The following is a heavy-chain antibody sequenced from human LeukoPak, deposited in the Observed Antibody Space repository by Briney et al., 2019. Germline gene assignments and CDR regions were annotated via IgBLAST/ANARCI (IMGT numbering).Heavy chain of an antibody. CDR2: IRQSGDIT. V-gene: IGHV3-23*01. D-gene: IGHD5-24*01. Sequence: GGSLRLSCAGSGFTFSWHWMSWVRQAPGKGLEWVSSIRQSGDITYYADSVKGRFTISRDNSKNTLSLQMNSLSREDTAIYYCVRRGGSDGWGAFDIWGQGTVVTVSS. J-gene: IGHJ3*02. CDR1: GFTFSWHW. CDR3: VRRGGSDGWGAFDI.